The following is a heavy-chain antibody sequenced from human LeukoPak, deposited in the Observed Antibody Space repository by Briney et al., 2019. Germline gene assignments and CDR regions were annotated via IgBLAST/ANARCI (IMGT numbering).Heavy chain of an antibody. CDR2: ISGSGGST. CDR3: AKDDVDTAMVPTDY. D-gene: IGHD5-18*01. Sequence: PGGSLRLSCAASGFTFSGYAMSGVRQAPGKGLEWVSAISGSGGSTYYADSVKGRFTISRDNSKNTLYLQMNSLRAEDTAVYYCAKDDVDTAMVPTDYWGQGTLVTVSS. V-gene: IGHV3-23*01. CDR1: GFTFSGYA. J-gene: IGHJ4*02.